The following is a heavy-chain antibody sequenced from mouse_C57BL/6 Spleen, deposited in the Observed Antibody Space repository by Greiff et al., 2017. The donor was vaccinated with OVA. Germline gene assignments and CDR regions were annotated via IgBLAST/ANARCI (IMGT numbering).Heavy chain of an antibody. CDR1: GYTFTDHT. D-gene: IGHD1-1*01. CDR3: ANYGSSYEWYFDV. CDR2: IYPRDGST. Sequence: VKLMESDAELVKPGASVKISCKVSGYTFTDHTIHWMKQRPEQGLEWIGYIYPRDGSTKYNEKFKGKATLTADKSSSTAYMQLNSLTSEDSAVYFCANYGSSYEWYFDVWGTGTTVTVSS. J-gene: IGHJ1*03. V-gene: IGHV1-78*01.